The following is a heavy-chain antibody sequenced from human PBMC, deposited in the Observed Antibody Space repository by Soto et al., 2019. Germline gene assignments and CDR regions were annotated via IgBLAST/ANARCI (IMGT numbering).Heavy chain of an antibody. J-gene: IGHJ6*02. Sequence: ASVKVSCKASGYTFTSYAMHWVRQAPGQRLEWMGWINAGNGNTKYSQKFQGRVTITRDTSASTAYMELSSLRSEGTAVYYCASTAPELGYSSSWWRHYYGMDVWGQGTTVTISS. D-gene: IGHD6-13*01. CDR2: INAGNGNT. CDR1: GYTFTSYA. CDR3: ASTAPELGYSSSWWRHYYGMDV. V-gene: IGHV1-3*01.